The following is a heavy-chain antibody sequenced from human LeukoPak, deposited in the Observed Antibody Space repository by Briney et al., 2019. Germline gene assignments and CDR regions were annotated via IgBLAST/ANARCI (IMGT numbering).Heavy chain of an antibody. CDR2: IGTIGDT. V-gene: IGHV3-13*01. CDR1: GFTFSSYD. D-gene: IGHD6-19*01. J-gene: IGHJ6*04. CDR3: ARATVIGTVPVPGFLDV. Sequence: PGGSLRLSCAASGFTFSSYDMHWVRQVAGKGPEWVSSIGTIGDTFYPGSVKGRFTISRENAKNSLYLQMNSLRAGDTAVYYCARATVIGTVPVPGFLDVWGKGTTVTVSS.